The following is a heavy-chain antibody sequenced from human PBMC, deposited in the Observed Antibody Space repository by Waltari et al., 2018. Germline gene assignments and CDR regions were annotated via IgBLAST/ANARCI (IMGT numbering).Heavy chain of an antibody. D-gene: IGHD1-7*01. CDR1: GFTFDDYA. CDR3: ARPPHLQKTTPYYYYGMDV. CDR2: INHSGST. Sequence: VQLVESGGGLVQPGRSLRLSCAASGFTFDDYAMHWIRQPPGKGLEWIGEINHSGSTNDNPYLKSRGTISVDTSKNQFSLKLSSVTAADTAVYYWARPPHLQKTTPYYYYGMDVWGQGTTVTVSS. V-gene: IGHV4-34*01. J-gene: IGHJ6*02.